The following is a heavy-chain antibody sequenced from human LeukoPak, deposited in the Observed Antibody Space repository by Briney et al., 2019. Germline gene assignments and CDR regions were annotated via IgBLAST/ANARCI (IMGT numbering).Heavy chain of an antibody. V-gene: IGHV4-39*01. D-gene: IGHD3-10*01. CDR1: GFTFSSYVMH. Sequence: GSLRLSCAASGFTFSSYVMHWVRQAPGKGLEWIGSIYYSGVSYYNTSLKSRVTISVDTSKNQFSLNLNSVTAADTAFYYCASDRIWFGESTNEYWGQGTLVTVSS. CDR2: IYYSGVS. J-gene: IGHJ4*02. CDR3: ASDRIWFGESTNEY.